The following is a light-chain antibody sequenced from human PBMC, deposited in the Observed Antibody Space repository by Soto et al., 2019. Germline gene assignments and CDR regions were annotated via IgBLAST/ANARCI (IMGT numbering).Light chain of an antibody. J-gene: IGLJ2*01. Sequence: QSALTQPASVSGSPGQSITISCTGTSSDVGSYNLVSWYQKHPGEAPKLMIFEVNKRPSGISSRFSGSKSGNTASLTISGLQAEDEADYYCCSYASSRILAVFDGGTKLTVL. CDR2: EVN. V-gene: IGLV2-23*02. CDR3: CSYASSRILAV. CDR1: SSDVGSYNL.